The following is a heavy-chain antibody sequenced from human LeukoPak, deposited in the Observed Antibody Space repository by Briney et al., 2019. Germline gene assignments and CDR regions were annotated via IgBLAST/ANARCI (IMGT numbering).Heavy chain of an antibody. V-gene: IGHV7-4-1*02. CDR1: GYTFTSYA. CDR2: INTNTGNP. CDR3: ARPSYYYDSSGYYFAFDY. J-gene: IGHJ4*02. Sequence: ALVKISCKASGYTFTSYAMNWVRQAPGQGLEWMGWINTNTGNPTYAQGFTGRFVFSLDTSVSTAYLQISSLKAEDTTVYYCARPSYYYDSSGYYFAFDYWGQGTLVTVSS. D-gene: IGHD3-22*01.